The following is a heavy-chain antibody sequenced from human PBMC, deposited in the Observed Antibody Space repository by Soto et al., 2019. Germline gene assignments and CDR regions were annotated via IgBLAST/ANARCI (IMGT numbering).Heavy chain of an antibody. J-gene: IGHJ5*02. CDR3: ATDLRKMTPVTNTQLNWLDP. CDR2: VDPEDGET. V-gene: IGHV1-69-2*01. CDR1: GYTFTDYY. D-gene: IGHD4-17*01. Sequence: ASVKVSCKVCGYTFTDYYMHWVEQAPGKGREWMGLVDPEDGETIYAEKFQGRVTITADTSTDTAYMELSSLRSEDTAVYYCATDLRKMTPVTNTQLNWLDPWGQGTLATVSS.